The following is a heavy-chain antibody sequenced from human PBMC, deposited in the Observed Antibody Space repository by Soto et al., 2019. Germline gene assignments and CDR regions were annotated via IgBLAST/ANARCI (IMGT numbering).Heavy chain of an antibody. Sequence: QVQLVQSGAEVKKPGSSVKVSCKASGGTFSSYAISWVRQAPGQGLEWMGGIIPIFGTANYAQKFQGRVTITADESTXXXNXXXXXXXXXXXXXXXXARDRYGSGGYYFDYWGQGTLVTVSS. V-gene: IGHV1-69*01. CDR2: IIPIFGTA. CDR3: ARDRYGSGGYYFDY. CDR1: GGTFSSYA. D-gene: IGHD3-10*01. J-gene: IGHJ4*02.